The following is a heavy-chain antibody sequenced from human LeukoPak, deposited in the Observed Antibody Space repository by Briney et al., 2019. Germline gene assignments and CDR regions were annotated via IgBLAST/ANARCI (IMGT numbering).Heavy chain of an antibody. CDR1: GYSFNSYG. CDR2: INTYKGNT. D-gene: IGHD1-26*01. CDR3: ARDQKVGTTATYTPFDP. J-gene: IGHJ5*02. Sequence: ASVEVFCKASGYSFNSYGISWVRQAPGQGLEWMGWINTYKGNTNYAQKCQGRVSMTSDRSTSTAYLELRSLRSDDTAVYCCARDQKVGTTATYTPFDPWGQGTLVTVFS. V-gene: IGHV1-18*01.